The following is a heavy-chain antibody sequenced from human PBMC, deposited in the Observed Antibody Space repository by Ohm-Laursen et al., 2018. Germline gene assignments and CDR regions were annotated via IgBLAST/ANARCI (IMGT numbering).Heavy chain of an antibody. V-gene: IGHV3-23*01. D-gene: IGHD6-25*01. CDR2: ISTSGSGT. J-gene: IGHJ4*02. CDR3: AKGSAIFDF. Sequence: SLRLSCTASGFTFSNFALSWVRQAPGKGLEWVSSISTSGSGTYYADSVKGRFTISRDNSKNTVYLQMNSLRAEDTALYYCAKGSAIFDFGGQGTLVTVSS. CDR1: GFTFSNFA.